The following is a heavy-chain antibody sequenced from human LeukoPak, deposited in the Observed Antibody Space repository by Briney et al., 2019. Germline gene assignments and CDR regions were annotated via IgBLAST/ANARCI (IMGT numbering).Heavy chain of an antibody. CDR1: GFTFSNYG. CDR2: ISDSSSYI. V-gene: IGHV3-21*01. D-gene: IGHD3-10*01. CDR3: ARDAEAWRGHRSGSGGYYH. J-gene: IGHJ5*02. Sequence: GGSLTLSCAASGFTFSNYGRNWLRQAPGKGLEWVSSISDSSSYIYYADAVKGRFTISRDNAQNSLYLQMNSLRAEDTAVYYCARDAEAWRGHRSGSGGYYHWGQGTPVTVSS.